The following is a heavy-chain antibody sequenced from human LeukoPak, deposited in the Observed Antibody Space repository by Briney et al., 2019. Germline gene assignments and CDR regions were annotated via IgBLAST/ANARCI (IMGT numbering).Heavy chain of an antibody. J-gene: IGHJ4*02. Sequence: PGGSLRLSCAASGFTFSSYAMHWVRQAPGKGLEWVAVISYDGSNKYYADSVKGRFTISRDNSKNTLYLQMNSLRAEDTAVYYCASPMTTVTPRGYWGQGTLVTVSS. CDR2: ISYDGSNK. V-gene: IGHV3-30-3*01. CDR3: ASPMTTVTPRGY. D-gene: IGHD4-17*01. CDR1: GFTFSSYA.